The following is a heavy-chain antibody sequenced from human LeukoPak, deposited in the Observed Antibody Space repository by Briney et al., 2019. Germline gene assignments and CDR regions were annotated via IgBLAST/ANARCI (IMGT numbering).Heavy chain of an antibody. CDR3: ARDYGRSRDYGLDV. D-gene: IGHD3-10*01. J-gene: IGHJ6*02. Sequence: PGGSLTLSCAASGFTFSNYCRHGLRQAPGNVLVWVSRINSDGSSTTYAASVKARFTISSDNAKNTLYLQMNGLRAEDTAVYYCARDYGRSRDYGLDVWGQGTTATVSS. CDR1: GFTFSNYC. CDR2: INSDGSST. V-gene: IGHV3-74*01.